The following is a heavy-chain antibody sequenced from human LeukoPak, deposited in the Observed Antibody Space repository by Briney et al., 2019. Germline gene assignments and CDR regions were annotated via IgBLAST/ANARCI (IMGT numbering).Heavy chain of an antibody. Sequence: GASVKVSCKASGGTFSSYAISWVRQAPGQGLEWMGRIIPILGIANYAQKFQGRVTITADKSTSTAYMELSSLRSEDTAVYFCAREESTFYFDSWGQGTLVTVSS. CDR2: IIPILGIA. D-gene: IGHD2/OR15-2a*01. CDR1: GGTFSSYA. J-gene: IGHJ4*02. CDR3: AREESTFYFDS. V-gene: IGHV1-69*04.